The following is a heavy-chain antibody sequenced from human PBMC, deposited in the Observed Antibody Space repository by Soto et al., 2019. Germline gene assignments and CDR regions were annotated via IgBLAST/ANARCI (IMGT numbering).Heavy chain of an antibody. V-gene: IGHV1-69*06. Sequence: QVELVQSGIEVKNPGSSVKVSCKAPGDTFSNYAINWVRQAPGQGLEWMGGIIPFYDKPNYAENFLGRVTISADKFTATAYLEVSSLRSEDTAVYFCARGYRELFFYAMDVWGRGTPVIVSS. D-gene: IGHD3-10*01. CDR2: IIPFYDKP. CDR1: GDTFSNYA. J-gene: IGHJ6*02. CDR3: ARGYRELFFYAMDV.